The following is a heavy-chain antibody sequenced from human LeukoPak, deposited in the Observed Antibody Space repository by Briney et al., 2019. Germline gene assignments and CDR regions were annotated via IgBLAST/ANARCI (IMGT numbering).Heavy chain of an antibody. D-gene: IGHD1-1*01. J-gene: IGHJ6*03. V-gene: IGHV4-4*07. CDR2: IYTSGST. Sequence: SETLSLTCTVSGYSISSSYYWSWIRQPAGKGLDWIGRIYTSGSTNYNPSLKSRVTMSVDTSKNQFSLKLSSVTAADTAVYYCARDVGTGGYYYYMDVWGKGTTVTVSS. CDR1: GYSISSSYY. CDR3: ARDVGTGGYYYYMDV.